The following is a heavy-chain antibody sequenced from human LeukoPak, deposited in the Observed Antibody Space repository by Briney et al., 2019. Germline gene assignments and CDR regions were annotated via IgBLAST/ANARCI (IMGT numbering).Heavy chain of an antibody. CDR1: GFTVSNNY. J-gene: IGHJ4*02. V-gene: IGHV3-53*01. CDR3: AKTGNPATGDY. CDR2: IYSGGYT. D-gene: IGHD1-1*01. Sequence: GGSLRLSCAASGFTVSNNYMRWVRQAPGKGLEWVSLIYSGGYTYYADSVKGRFTISRDNSKNTLYLQMNSLRAEDTAVYYCAKTGNPATGDYWGQGTLVTVSS.